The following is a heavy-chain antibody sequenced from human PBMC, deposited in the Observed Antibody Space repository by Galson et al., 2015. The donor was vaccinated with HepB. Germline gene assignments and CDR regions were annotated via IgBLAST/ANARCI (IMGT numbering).Heavy chain of an antibody. V-gene: IGHV1-24*01. Sequence: SVKVSCKVSGYTLTELSMHWVRQAPGKGLEWMGGFDPEDGETIYAQKFQGRVTMTEDTSTDTAYMELGSLRSEDTAVYCCATKPGRGRDSSSSILYDYWGQGTLVTVSS. J-gene: IGHJ4*02. D-gene: IGHD6-6*01. CDR2: FDPEDGET. CDR3: ATKPGRGRDSSSSILYDY. CDR1: GYTLTELS.